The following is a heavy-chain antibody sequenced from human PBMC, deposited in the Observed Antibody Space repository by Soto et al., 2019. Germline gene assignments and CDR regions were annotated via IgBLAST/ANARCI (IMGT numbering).Heavy chain of an antibody. CDR3: ARGPAFDYSSGWDRYYYFYMDV. D-gene: IGHD6-19*01. CDR1: GESFSGYY. V-gene: IGHV4-34*01. CDR2: INHSGRT. Sequence: QVQLQQWGAGLLKPSETLSLTCAVYGESFSGYYWSWIRHPPGKGLAWIGEINHSGRTNYIPSLKSRVTRSVDTSKNQFSLKLSSVTAADTAVYYCARGPAFDYSSGWDRYYYFYMDVWGKGTTVTVSS. J-gene: IGHJ6*03.